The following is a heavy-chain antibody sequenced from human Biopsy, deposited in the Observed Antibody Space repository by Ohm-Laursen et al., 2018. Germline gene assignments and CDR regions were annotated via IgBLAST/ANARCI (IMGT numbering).Heavy chain of an antibody. CDR1: GDSINSSY. CDR2: ISNSGNT. D-gene: IGHD2-15*01. CDR3: ARRGSGGRSFDY. Sequence: SDTLSLTCTVSGDSINSSYWSWIRQAPGKGLEWIGFISNSGNTNYNPSLKSRVTISADTSKNQFSLKLGSVTVADTAVFYCARRGSGGRSFDYWGQGTTVTVSS. V-gene: IGHV4-59*08. J-gene: IGHJ4*03.